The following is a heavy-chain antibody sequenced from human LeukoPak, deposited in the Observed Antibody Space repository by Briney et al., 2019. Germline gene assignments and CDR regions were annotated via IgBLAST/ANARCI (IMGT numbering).Heavy chain of an antibody. J-gene: IGHJ4*02. D-gene: IGHD4-17*01. CDR2: ISAYNGNT. V-gene: IGHV1-18*01. Sequence: GASVKVSFKACGYTCTSYGISWVRQAPGQGLEWMGWISAYNGNTNYAQKLQGRVTMTTDTSTSTAYMELRSLRSDDTAVYYCARDRATVTTGDVQGDYWGQGTLVTVSS. CDR3: ARDRATVTTGDVQGDY. CDR1: GYTCTSYG.